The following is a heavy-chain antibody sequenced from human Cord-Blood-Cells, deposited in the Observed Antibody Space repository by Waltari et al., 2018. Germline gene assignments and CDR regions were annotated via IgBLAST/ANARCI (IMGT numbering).Heavy chain of an antibody. CDR3: AREKGGYSYGYDWFDP. Sequence: QVQLVQSGAEVKKPGSSVKVSCKASGGTFSSYAISWVRQAAGQGLEWMGGIIPIFGKANYAQKFQGRVTITADKSTSTAYMELSSLRSEDTAVYYCAREKGGYSYGYDWFDPWGQGTLVTVSS. CDR1: GGTFSSYA. V-gene: IGHV1-69*06. D-gene: IGHD5-18*01. CDR2: IIPIFGKA. J-gene: IGHJ5*02.